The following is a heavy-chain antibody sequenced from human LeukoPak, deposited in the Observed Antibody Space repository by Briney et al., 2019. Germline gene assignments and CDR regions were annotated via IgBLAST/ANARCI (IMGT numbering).Heavy chain of an antibody. J-gene: IGHJ6*03. Sequence: GGSLRLSCAASGFTFSSYEMNWVRQAPGKGLEWVSYISSSGSTVYYADSVKGRFTISRDNAKNSLYLQMNSLRAEDTAVYYCARDPYSGSYGNYYYYFMDVWGKGTTVTISS. D-gene: IGHD1-26*01. CDR1: GFTFSSYE. CDR2: ISSSGSTV. CDR3: ARDPYSGSYGNYYYYFMDV. V-gene: IGHV3-48*03.